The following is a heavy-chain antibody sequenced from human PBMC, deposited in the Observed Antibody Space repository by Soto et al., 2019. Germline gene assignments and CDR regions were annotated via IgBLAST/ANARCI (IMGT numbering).Heavy chain of an antibody. CDR3: AAASFITATIRPGGDYYYMDV. CDR2: IVVGSGNT. J-gene: IGHJ6*03. V-gene: IGHV1-58*02. Sequence: SVKVSCKASGFTFTSSAMQWVRQARGQRLEWIGWIVVGSGNTNYAQKFQERVTITRDMSTSTAYMELSSLRSEDTAVYYCAAASFITATIRPGGDYYYMDVWGKGTTVTVSS. D-gene: IGHD4-17*01. CDR1: GFTFTSSA.